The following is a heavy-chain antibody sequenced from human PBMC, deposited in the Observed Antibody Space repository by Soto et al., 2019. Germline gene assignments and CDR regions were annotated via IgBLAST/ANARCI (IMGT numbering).Heavy chain of an antibody. CDR3: ARPHYDSNPFYSFFDY. Sequence: PSETLSLTCAVSGESFSGYYWSWIRQPPGKGLEWIGQIFHGGGTNYSPSLKSRVTISVDTSKNQFSLELSSVTAADTAVYYCARPHYDSNPFYSFFDYWGQGTLVTVSS. J-gene: IGHJ4*02. D-gene: IGHD3-22*01. CDR1: GESFSGYY. V-gene: IGHV4-34*12. CDR2: IFHGGGT.